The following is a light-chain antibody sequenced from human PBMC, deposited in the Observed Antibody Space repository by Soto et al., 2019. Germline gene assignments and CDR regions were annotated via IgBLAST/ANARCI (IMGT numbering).Light chain of an antibody. Sequence: QSVLTQPPSASGTPGQRGTISCSGSSSNIGSNTVNWYQQLPGTAPKLLIYSNNQRPSGVPDRFSASKSGTSASLAISGLQSDDEADYYCASWDDSLNGQVFGGGTKVTV. CDR2: SNN. CDR3: ASWDDSLNGQV. V-gene: IGLV1-44*01. J-gene: IGLJ3*02. CDR1: SSNIGSNT.